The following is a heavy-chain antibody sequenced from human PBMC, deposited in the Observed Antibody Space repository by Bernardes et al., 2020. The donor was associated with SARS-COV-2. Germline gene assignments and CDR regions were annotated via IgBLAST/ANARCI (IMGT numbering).Heavy chain of an antibody. Sequence: GGSLRLSCVGSGFTFSSHWMHWVRQAPGKGLVWVSRINPGATGTNYPDSVKGRFTVSRDNAKNTLYLQMNSLTAEDTAVYYCAGGQGDIVATITLYYYGMDVWGQGTTVTVSS. CDR1: GFTFSSHW. CDR3: AGGQGDIVATITLYYYGMDV. V-gene: IGHV3-74*01. CDR2: INPGATGT. D-gene: IGHD5-12*01. J-gene: IGHJ6*02.